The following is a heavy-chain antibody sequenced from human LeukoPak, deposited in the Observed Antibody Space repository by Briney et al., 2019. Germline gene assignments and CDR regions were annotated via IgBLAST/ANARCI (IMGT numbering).Heavy chain of an antibody. D-gene: IGHD6-13*01. Sequence: SETLSLTCAVYGGSFSGYYWSWIRQPPGKGLEWIGEINHSGSTNYNPSLKSRVTISVDTSKNQFSLKLSSVTAADTAVYYCARDRSSSWYDYWGQGTLVTVSP. CDR3: ARDRSSSWYDY. CDR1: GGSFSGYY. V-gene: IGHV4-34*01. CDR2: INHSGST. J-gene: IGHJ4*02.